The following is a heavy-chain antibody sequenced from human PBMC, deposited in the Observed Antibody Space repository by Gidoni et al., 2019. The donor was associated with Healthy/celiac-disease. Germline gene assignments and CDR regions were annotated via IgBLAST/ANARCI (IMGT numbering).Heavy chain of an antibody. D-gene: IGHD5-18*01. Sequence: QVQLQESGPGLVKPSETLSLTCTVSGYSISSGYYWGWIRQPPGKGLEWIGSIYHSGSTYYNPSLKSRVTISVDTSKTQFSLKLSSVTAADTAVYYCARIKGPWIQLWFEGDGGGFDYWGQGTLVTVSS. V-gene: IGHV4-38-2*02. CDR1: GYSISSGYY. CDR2: IYHSGST. CDR3: ARIKGPWIQLWFEGDGGGFDY. J-gene: IGHJ4*02.